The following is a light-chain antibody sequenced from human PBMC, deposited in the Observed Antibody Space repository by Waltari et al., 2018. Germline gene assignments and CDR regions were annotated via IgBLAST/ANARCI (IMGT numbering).Light chain of an antibody. CDR1: QSLSVAY. CDR2: GAS. J-gene: IGKJ2*01. CDR3: QQYDTSSGT. V-gene: IGKV3-20*01. Sequence: EIVLTQSPGTLSLSPGDTATLSCRASQSLSVAYLAWYQHKSGQAPRLLIYGASYRATGIPDRFSGSGSGTDFTLTITRLEPDDFAVYYCQQYDTSSGTFGQGTKLEI.